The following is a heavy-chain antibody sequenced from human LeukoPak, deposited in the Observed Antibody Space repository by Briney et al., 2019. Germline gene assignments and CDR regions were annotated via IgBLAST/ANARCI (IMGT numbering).Heavy chain of an antibody. V-gene: IGHV4-30-4*01. CDR3: ARVPNWNDSPYYFDY. CDR2: IYYSGST. CDR1: GGSISSGDYY. Sequence: NPSQTLSLTCTVSGGSISSGDYYWSWIRQPPGKGLEWIGYIYYSGSTYYNPPLKSRVTISVDTSKNQFSLKLSSVTAADTAVYYCARVPNWNDSPYYFDYWGQGTLVTVSS. D-gene: IGHD1-1*01. J-gene: IGHJ4*02.